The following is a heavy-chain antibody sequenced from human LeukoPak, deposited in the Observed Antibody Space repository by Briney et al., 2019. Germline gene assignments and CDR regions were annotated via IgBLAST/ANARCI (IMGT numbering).Heavy chain of an antibody. Sequence: SETLSLTCAVYGGSFSGYYWSWIRQPPGKGLEWIGEVNHSGSTNYNPSLKSRVTMSVDTSKKQFSLKLSSVTAADTAVYYCARVSSSWYQDWYFDLWGRGTLVTVSS. J-gene: IGHJ2*01. CDR1: GGSFSGYY. CDR2: VNHSGST. CDR3: ARVSSSWYQDWYFDL. D-gene: IGHD6-13*01. V-gene: IGHV4-34*01.